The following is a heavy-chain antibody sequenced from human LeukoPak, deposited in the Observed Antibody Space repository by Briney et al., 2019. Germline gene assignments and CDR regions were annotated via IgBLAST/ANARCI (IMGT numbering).Heavy chain of an antibody. CDR1: GYTFTSYY. CDR3: ARGRGGASGGRFDY. J-gene: IGHJ4*02. CDR2: INPSGGST. Sequence: ASVKVSCKASGYTFTSYYMHWVRQAPGQGLEWMGIINPSGGSTSYAQKFQGRVTMTRNTSISSAYMELSSLRSEDTAVYYCARGRGGASGGRFDYWGQGTLATVSS. V-gene: IGHV1-46*01. D-gene: IGHD3-10*01.